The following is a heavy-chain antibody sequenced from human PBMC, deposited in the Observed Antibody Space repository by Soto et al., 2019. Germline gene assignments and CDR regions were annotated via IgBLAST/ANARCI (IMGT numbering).Heavy chain of an antibody. CDR3: TRVATAVPS. V-gene: IGHV4-59*07. D-gene: IGHD5-18*01. J-gene: IGHJ5*02. CDR1: NGSLNFYW. Sequence: PSDTRSRTYNVSNGSLNFYWCSCNQQPPGNELERIANSYYPGTTNYNPSLQGRVTMSIETSKNQFSLMLTSVTAAATAVYYCTRVATAVPSWGRGVLVTVSS. CDR2: SYYPGTT.